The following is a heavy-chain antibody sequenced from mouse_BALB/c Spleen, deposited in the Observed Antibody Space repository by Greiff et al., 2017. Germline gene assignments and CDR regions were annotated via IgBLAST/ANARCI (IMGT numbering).Heavy chain of an antibody. CDR2: INPYNDGT. CDR1: GYTFTSYV. J-gene: IGHJ2*01. V-gene: IGHV1-14*01. Sequence: VQLKESGPELVKPGASVKMSCKASGYTFTSYVMHWVKQKPGQGLEWIGYINPYNDGTKYNEKFKGKATLTSDKSSSTAYMELSSLTSEDSAVYYCARGSLYGYFDYWGQGTTLTVSS. CDR3: ARGSLYGYFDY. D-gene: IGHD1-1*01.